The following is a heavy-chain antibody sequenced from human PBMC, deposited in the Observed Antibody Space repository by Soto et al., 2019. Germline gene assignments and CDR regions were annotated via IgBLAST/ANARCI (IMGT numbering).Heavy chain of an antibody. CDR1: GGSISSYY. J-gene: IGHJ3*02. V-gene: IGHV4-59*01. D-gene: IGHD3-22*01. CDR2: IYYSGST. CDR3: ARGGYYDSSGYYLGPTAFDI. Sequence: TSETLSLTCTVSGGSISSYYWSWIRQPPGKGLEWIGYIYYSGSTNYNPSLKSRVTISVDTSKNQFSLKLSSVTAADTAVYYCARGGYYDSSGYYLGPTAFDIWGQGTMVTVSS.